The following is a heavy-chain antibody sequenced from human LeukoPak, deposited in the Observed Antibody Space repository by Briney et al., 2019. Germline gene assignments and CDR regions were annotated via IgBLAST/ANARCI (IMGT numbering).Heavy chain of an antibody. CDR2: ISSSSSYI. J-gene: IGHJ4*02. CDR1: GGTFSSYS. Sequence: SCKASGGTFSSYSMNWVRQAPGKGLEWVSSISSSSSYIYYADSVKGRFTISRDNSKNTLYLQMNSLRAEDTAVYYCAKDLMIVGAIDYWGQGTLVTVSS. D-gene: IGHD1-26*01. V-gene: IGHV3-21*01. CDR3: AKDLMIVGAIDY.